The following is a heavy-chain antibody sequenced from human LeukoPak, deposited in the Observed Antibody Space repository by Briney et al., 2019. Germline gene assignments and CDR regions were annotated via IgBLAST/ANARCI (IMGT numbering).Heavy chain of an antibody. CDR1: GFTFSSYE. D-gene: IGHD3-16*01. Sequence: GGSLRLSCAASGFTFSSYEMNWVRQAPGKGLEWVSYISSSGSTIYYADSVEGRFTIPRDNAKNSLYLQMNSLRAEDTAVYYCARGRRRATSGPSYYFDYWGQGALVTVSS. CDR2: ISSSGSTI. J-gene: IGHJ4*02. CDR3: ARGRRRATSGPSYYFDY. V-gene: IGHV3-48*03.